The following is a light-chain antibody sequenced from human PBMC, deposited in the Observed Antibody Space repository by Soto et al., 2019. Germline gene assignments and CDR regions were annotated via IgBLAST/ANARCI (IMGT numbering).Light chain of an antibody. CDR1: SSDVGGYNC. CDR3: SSYTSSSTLV. Sequence: QSALTQPASVSGSPGQSITISCTGTSSDVGGYNCVSWYQQHPGKAPKLMIYDVSNRPSGVSNRFSGSKSGNTASLTISGLQAEDEADYYCSSYTSSSTLVFGGGTKLT. J-gene: IGLJ2*01. V-gene: IGLV2-14*01. CDR2: DVS.